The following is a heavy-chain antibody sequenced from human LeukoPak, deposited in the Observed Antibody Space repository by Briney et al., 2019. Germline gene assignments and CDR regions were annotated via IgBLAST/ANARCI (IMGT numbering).Heavy chain of an antibody. CDR3: AKRGAAAGPYYFDY. Sequence: ASVKVSCKASGYTFTGYYMHWVRQAPGQGLEWMGWINPNSGGTNYAQKFQGRVTMTRDTSISTAYMELSRLRSDDTAVYYCAKRGAAAGPYYFDYWGQGTLVTVSS. CDR2: INPNSGGT. CDR1: GYTFTGYY. V-gene: IGHV1-2*02. D-gene: IGHD6-13*01. J-gene: IGHJ4*02.